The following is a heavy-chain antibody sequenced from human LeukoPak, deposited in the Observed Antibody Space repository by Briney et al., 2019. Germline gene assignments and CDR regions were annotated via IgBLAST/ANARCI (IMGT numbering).Heavy chain of an antibody. CDR3: ARRGPFYDILTGYTYYFDY. Sequence: PSETLSLTCTVSGGSISSSSYYWGWIRQPPGKGLEWIGSIYYSESTYYNPSLKSRVTISVDTSKNQFSLKLSSVTAADTAVYYCARRGPFYDILTGYTYYFDYWGQGTLVTVSS. CDR2: IYYSEST. J-gene: IGHJ4*02. CDR1: GGSISSSSYY. D-gene: IGHD3-9*01. V-gene: IGHV4-39*01.